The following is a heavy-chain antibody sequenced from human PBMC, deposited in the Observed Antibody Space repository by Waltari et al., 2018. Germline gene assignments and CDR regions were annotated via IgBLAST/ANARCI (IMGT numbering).Heavy chain of an antibody. J-gene: IGHJ5*02. D-gene: IGHD3-3*01. CDR1: GGSISSSSYY. CDR3: ARGVTGEDFWSGYDWFDP. V-gene: IGHV4-39*01. CDR2: IYYSGST. Sequence: QLQLQESGPGLVKPSEPLSLTCTVSGGSISSSSYYWGWIRQPPGKGLVWIGSIYYSGSTSYNPSLKSRVTISVDTSKNQFSLKLSSVTAADTAVYYCARGVTGEDFWSGYDWFDPWGQGTLVTVSS.